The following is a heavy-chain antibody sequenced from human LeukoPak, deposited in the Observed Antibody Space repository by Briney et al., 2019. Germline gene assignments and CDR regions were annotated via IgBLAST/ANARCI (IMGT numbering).Heavy chain of an antibody. CDR3: AKSPDSSGYYHTR. CDR1: GFTFSSYA. J-gene: IGHJ4*02. CDR2: ISGSGGST. V-gene: IGHV3-23*01. D-gene: IGHD3-22*01. Sequence: GGSLRLSCAASGFTFSSYAMSWVRQAPGKGLEWVSAISGSGGSTYYADSVKGRFAISRDNSKNTLYLQMNSLRAEDTAVYYCAKSPDSSGYYHTRWGQGTLVTVSS.